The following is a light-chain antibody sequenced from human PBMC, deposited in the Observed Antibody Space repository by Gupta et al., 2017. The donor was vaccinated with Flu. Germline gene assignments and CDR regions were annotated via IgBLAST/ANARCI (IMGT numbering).Light chain of an antibody. J-gene: IGLJ3*02. Sequence: QSVLTQPPSVSAAPGQTVTIPCSGSSSNIEPHYVSWYQQLPGAAPKLLIYETNKRPSGVPDRISGSKSGTSATLGITGLQTGDEADYYCGTWDTSLRAWVFGGGTKVTVL. CDR1: SSNIEPHY. V-gene: IGLV1-51*02. CDR3: GTWDTSLRAWV. CDR2: ETN.